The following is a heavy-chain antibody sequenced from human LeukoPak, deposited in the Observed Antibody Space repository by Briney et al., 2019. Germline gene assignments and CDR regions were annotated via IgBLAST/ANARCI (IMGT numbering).Heavy chain of an antibody. D-gene: IGHD6-19*01. Sequence: GGSLRLSCAASGFTCSSYWMSWVRQAPGKGLEWVANIKQDGSEKYYVDSVKGRFTISRDNAKNSLYLQMNSLRAEDTAVYYCARIRRGWSQNWDYWGQGTPVTVSS. J-gene: IGHJ4*02. CDR2: IKQDGSEK. CDR1: GFTCSSYW. CDR3: ARIRRGWSQNWDY. V-gene: IGHV3-7*01.